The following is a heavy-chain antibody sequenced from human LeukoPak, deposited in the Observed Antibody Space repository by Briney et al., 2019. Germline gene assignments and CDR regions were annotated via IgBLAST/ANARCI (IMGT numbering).Heavy chain of an antibody. J-gene: IGHJ4*01. CDR3: ASGRHDFVH. V-gene: IGHV3-7*01. CDR1: GFPFNTYW. CDR2: INLDGNEV. D-gene: IGHD3-16*01. Sequence: GGSLRLSCAASGFPFNTYWMTWVRQAPGKGLEWVANINLDGNEVHYVDSLKDRFAISRDNARNSLYLQMSSLRAEDTAVYYCASGRHDFVHWGHGTLVTVSS.